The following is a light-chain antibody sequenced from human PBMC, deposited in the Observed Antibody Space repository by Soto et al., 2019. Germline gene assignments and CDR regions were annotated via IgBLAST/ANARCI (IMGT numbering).Light chain of an antibody. CDR2: EGS. V-gene: IGLV2-23*01. CDR3: CAYAGSSTVV. J-gene: IGLJ2*01. CDR1: SSDVGSYNL. Sequence: QSALTQPASVSGSPGQSITISCTGTSSDVGSYNLVSWYQQHPGKAPKLMIYEGSKRHSGVSNRFSGSKSGNTASLTISGLQADDEADYYCCAYAGSSTVVFGGGTKVTVL.